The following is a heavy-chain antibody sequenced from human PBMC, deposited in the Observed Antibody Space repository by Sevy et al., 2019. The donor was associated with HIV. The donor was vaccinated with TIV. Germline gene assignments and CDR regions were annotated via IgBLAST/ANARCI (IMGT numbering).Heavy chain of an antibody. J-gene: IGHJ6*02. CDR1: GFTFSSAW. V-gene: IGHV3-15*01. CDR2: IKSKIDGGAI. D-gene: IGHD5-12*01. Sequence: GGSLRLSCAASGFTFSSAWMSWVRQAPGKGLEWVGRIKSKIDGGAIDYAAPVKGRFSISREDSKNTVYLQMTRLKTKDTAVYYCITDRGYRGYDDEVINYCYYGMDVWGQGTTVTVSS. CDR3: ITDRGYRGYDDEVINYCYYGMDV.